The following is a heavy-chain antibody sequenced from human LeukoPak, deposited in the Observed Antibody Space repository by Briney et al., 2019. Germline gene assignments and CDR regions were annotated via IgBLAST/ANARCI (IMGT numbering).Heavy chain of an antibody. CDR1: GFTFKFYS. CDR2: ISTNTTTI. Sequence: GGSLRLSCAASGFTFKFYSMNWVRQAPGKGLEWVSYISTNTTTIYYADSVKGRFTISRDNAKNSLYLQMNSLRVEDTAVYYCVRVGASFDIWGQGTMVTVSS. V-gene: IGHV3-48*01. CDR3: VRVGASFDI. J-gene: IGHJ3*02. D-gene: IGHD3-16*01.